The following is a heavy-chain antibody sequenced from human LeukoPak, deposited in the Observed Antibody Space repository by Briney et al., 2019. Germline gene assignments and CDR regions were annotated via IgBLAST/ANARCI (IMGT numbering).Heavy chain of an antibody. CDR2: ISWNSGSI. CDR1: GFTFSSYA. D-gene: IGHD3-16*01. CDR3: AKDRTYDYVWGSYLDY. J-gene: IGHJ4*02. V-gene: IGHV3-9*01. Sequence: GGSLRLSCAASGFTFSSYAMSWVRQAPGKGLEWVSGISWNSGSIGYADSVKGRFTISRDNAKNSLYLQMNSLRAEDTALYYCAKDRTYDYVWGSYLDYWGQGTLVTVSS.